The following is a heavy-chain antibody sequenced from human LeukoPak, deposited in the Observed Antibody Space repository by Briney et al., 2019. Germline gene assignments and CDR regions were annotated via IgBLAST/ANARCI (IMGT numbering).Heavy chain of an antibody. V-gene: IGHV3-23*01. Sequence: PGGSLRLSCAASGVTLSTYAMSWARQAPGKGLEWVSGISSSGSGDNTYYADSVKGRFTISRDSSKNTLYLQMNSLRVEDTAMYYCVKVGPTASGNYHAFDIWGQGIMVTVSS. D-gene: IGHD3-10*01. J-gene: IGHJ3*02. CDR1: GVTLSTYA. CDR3: VKVGPTASGNYHAFDI. CDR2: ISSSGSGDNT.